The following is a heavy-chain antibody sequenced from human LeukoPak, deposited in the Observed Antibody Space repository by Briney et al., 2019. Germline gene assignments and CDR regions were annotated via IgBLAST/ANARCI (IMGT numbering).Heavy chain of an antibody. D-gene: IGHD2/OR15-2a*01. J-gene: IGHJ4*02. CDR1: GGSISNSNYY. CDR3: ARHPVRILHFDY. CDR2: VFYAGST. Sequence: SETLSLTCTVSGGSISNSNYYWGWIRQPPGKGLEWIGSVFYAGSTYYNPSLKSRVTTSVDTSKDQFSLKLSSVTAADTAVYYRARHPVRILHFDYWGQGTLVTVSS. V-gene: IGHV4-39*01.